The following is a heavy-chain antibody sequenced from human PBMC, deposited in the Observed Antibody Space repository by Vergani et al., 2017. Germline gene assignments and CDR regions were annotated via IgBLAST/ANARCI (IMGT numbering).Heavy chain of an antibody. J-gene: IGHJ4*02. Sequence: EVQLVESGGGLVQPGGSLRLSCAASGFTFSNAWMSWVRQAPGKGLEWVGRIKSKTDGGTTDYAAPVKGRFTISRDDSKNTLYLQMNSLKTEDTAVYYCTLEGYYYDSSGYYYYFDYWGQGTLVTVSS. V-gene: IGHV3-15*01. CDR1: GFTFSNAW. D-gene: IGHD3-22*01. CDR2: IKSKTDGGTT. CDR3: TLEGYYYDSSGYYYYFDY.